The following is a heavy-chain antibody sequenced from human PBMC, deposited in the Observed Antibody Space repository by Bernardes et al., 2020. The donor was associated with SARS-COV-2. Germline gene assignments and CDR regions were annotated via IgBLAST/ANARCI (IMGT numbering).Heavy chain of an antibody. CDR3: ARELMGSSSGPAY. D-gene: IGHD6-6*01. V-gene: IGHV3-48*03. Sequence: GGSLRLSCAASGFSFTSYGMNWVRQAPGKGLEWVSYISGSGSTKYYADSVKGRFTISRDNAKNSLYLEMNSLRAGDTAVYYCARELMGSSSGPAYWGQGTLVTVSS. J-gene: IGHJ4*02. CDR1: GFSFTSYG. CDR2: ISGSGSTK.